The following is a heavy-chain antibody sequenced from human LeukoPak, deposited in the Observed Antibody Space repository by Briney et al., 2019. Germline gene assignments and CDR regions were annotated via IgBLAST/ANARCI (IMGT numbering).Heavy chain of an antibody. CDR3: ATSPYCGGDCYSPPYFDY. J-gene: IGHJ4*02. D-gene: IGHD2-21*02. CDR1: GGSISSGGYY. CDR2: IYYSGST. Sequence: SQTLSLTCTVSGGSISSGGYYWSWIRQHPGKGLEWIGYIYYSGSTYYNPSLKSRVTISVDTSKNQFSLKLSSVTAADTAAYYCATSPYCGGDCYSPPYFDYWGQGTLVTVSS. V-gene: IGHV4-31*03.